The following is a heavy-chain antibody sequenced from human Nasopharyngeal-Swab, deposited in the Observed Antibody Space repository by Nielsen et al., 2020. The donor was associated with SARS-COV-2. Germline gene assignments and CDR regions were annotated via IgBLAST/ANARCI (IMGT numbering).Heavy chain of an antibody. CDR2: ISSSSSTI. Sequence: GGFLRLSCAASGFTFSSYSMNWVRQAPGKGLEWVSYISSSSSTIYYADSVKGRFTISRDNAKNSLYLQMNSLRDEDTAVYYCARADETYCGGDCYSGYDYWGQGTLDTVSS. CDR1: GFTFSSYS. V-gene: IGHV3-48*02. J-gene: IGHJ4*02. D-gene: IGHD2-21*02. CDR3: ARADETYCGGDCYSGYDY.